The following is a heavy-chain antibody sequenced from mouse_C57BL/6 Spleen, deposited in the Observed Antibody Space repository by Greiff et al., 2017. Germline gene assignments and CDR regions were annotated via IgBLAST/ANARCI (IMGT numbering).Heavy chain of an antibody. CDR1: GYTFTDYY. D-gene: IGHD2-3*01. V-gene: IGHV1-26*01. CDR3: ALIYDGYYPLAY. J-gene: IGHJ3*01. Sequence: VQLKQSGPELVKPGASVKISCKASGYTFTDYYMNWVKQSHGKSLEWIGDINPNNGGTSYNQKFKGKATLTVDKSSSTAYMELRSLTSEDSAVYYCALIYDGYYPLAYWGQGTLVTVSA. CDR2: INPNNGGT.